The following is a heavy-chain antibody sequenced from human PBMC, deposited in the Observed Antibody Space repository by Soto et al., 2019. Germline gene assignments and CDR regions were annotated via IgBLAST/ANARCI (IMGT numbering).Heavy chain of an antibody. CDR1: GFTFSSYS. V-gene: IGHV3-48*04. CDR3: ARDRLGP. D-gene: IGHD3-10*01. J-gene: IGHJ4*02. Sequence: PGGSLRLSCAASGFTFSSYSMNWVRQAPGKGLEWVSYLSSSSSTIYYADSVKGRFTISRDNAKNSLYLQMNSLRAEDTAVYYCARDRLGPWGQGTLVTVSS. CDR2: LSSSSSTI.